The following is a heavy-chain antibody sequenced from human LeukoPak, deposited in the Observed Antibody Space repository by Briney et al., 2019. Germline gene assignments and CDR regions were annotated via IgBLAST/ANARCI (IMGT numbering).Heavy chain of an antibody. J-gene: IGHJ6*02. CDR3: ARGHQDYYDSSGYPYYYYGMDV. D-gene: IGHD3-22*01. CDR2: IYHSGST. V-gene: IGHV4-30-2*01. Sequence: SETLSLTCAVSGGSISSGGYSWSWIRQPPGKGLEWIGYIYHSGSTYYNPSLKSRVTISVDRSKNQFSLKLSSVTAADTAVYYCARGHQDYYDSSGYPYYYYGMDVWGQGTTVTVSS. CDR1: GGSISSGGYS.